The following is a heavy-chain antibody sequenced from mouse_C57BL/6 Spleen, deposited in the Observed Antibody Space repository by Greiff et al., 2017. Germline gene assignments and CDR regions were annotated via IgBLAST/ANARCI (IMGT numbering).Heavy chain of an antibody. CDR1: GYTFTSYW. CDR3: ARWDDYDGGWFAY. CDR2: IYPGSGST. Sequence: QVQLQQPGAELVKPGASVKMSCKASGYTFTSYWITWVKQRPGQGLEWIGDIYPGSGSTNYNEKFKSKATLTVDTSSSTAYMQLSSLTSEDSAVYYCARWDDYDGGWFAYWGQGTLVTVSA. V-gene: IGHV1-55*01. J-gene: IGHJ3*01. D-gene: IGHD2-4*01.